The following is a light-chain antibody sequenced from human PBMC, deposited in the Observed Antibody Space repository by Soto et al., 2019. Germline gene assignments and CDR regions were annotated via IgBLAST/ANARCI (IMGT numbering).Light chain of an antibody. CDR1: QSVSSN. CDR3: LQYNDWPRT. J-gene: IGKJ1*01. Sequence: EIVMTQSPATLSVSPGERATLSCRASQSVSSNLAWYQQKPDQAPRLLIYGASTRATGVPARFSGSGSGTEFTLTISSLQSEDFAVYYCLQYNDWPRTFGQGTKVEI. V-gene: IGKV3-15*01. CDR2: GAS.